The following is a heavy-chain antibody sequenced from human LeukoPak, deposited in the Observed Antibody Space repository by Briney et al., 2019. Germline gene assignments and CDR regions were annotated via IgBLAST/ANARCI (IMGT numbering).Heavy chain of an antibody. CDR3: EGAFDY. Sequence: GGSLTLSCAASGFTFSSYEMNWVRQAPGKGLEWVSYISSSGSTIYYADSVKGRFTISRDNAKNSRYRQMNSVRAEDTAVYYCEGAFDYWGQGTLVTVSS. CDR2: ISSSGSTI. V-gene: IGHV3-48*03. J-gene: IGHJ4*02. CDR1: GFTFSSYE.